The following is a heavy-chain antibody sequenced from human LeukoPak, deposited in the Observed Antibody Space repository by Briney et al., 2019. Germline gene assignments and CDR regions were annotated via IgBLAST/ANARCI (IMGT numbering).Heavy chain of an antibody. Sequence: SETLSLTCAVYGGSFSGYYWSWIRQPPGKGLEWIGEINHSGSTNYNPSLKSRVTISVDTSKNQFSLKLSSVTAADTAVSYCARFTLYYYGSGSLNADYFDYWGQGTLVTVSS. D-gene: IGHD3-10*01. V-gene: IGHV4-34*01. CDR1: GGSFSGYY. J-gene: IGHJ4*02. CDR3: ARFTLYYYGSGSLNADYFDY. CDR2: INHSGST.